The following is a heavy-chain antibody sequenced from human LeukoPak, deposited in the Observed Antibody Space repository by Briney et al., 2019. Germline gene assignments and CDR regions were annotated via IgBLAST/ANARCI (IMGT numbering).Heavy chain of an antibody. Sequence: PGGSLRLSCAASGFTFSSYAMNWVRQAPGKGLEWVSAISGSGGSTHYADSVKGRFTISRDNSKNTLYLQMNSLRAEDTAVYYCAKDGTIFGVVTAGFDYWGQGTLVTVSS. V-gene: IGHV3-23*01. CDR1: GFTFSSYA. CDR2: ISGSGGST. J-gene: IGHJ4*02. CDR3: AKDGTIFGVVTAGFDY. D-gene: IGHD3-3*01.